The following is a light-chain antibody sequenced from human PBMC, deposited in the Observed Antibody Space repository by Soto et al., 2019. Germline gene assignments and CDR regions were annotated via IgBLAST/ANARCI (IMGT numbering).Light chain of an antibody. V-gene: IGKV3-20*01. J-gene: IGKJ2*01. CDR3: QQYGRSPFT. CDR2: CAS. CDR1: QRLTKNF. Sequence: DIVLTQSPGTLSLSPGERATLSCRASQRLTKNFLAWFQQKPGLAPRLLIHCASTRASGVPDRFSGGGSGTDFVLTISRLEPEEFAVYYCQQYGRSPFTFGQGTKLQIK.